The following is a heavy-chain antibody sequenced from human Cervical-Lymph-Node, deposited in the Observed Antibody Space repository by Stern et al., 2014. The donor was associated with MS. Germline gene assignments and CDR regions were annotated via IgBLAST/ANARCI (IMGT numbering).Heavy chain of an antibody. CDR1: GYSLTNTW. CDR2: LYRGDSEP. D-gene: IGHD6-13*01. V-gene: IGHV5-51*03. Sequence: EVQLVESGAELKKPGESLRISWKGSGYSLTNTWIGWVRQMPGKGLEWMVILYRGDSEPRYSPSFQGQGPISADKSINTAYLQWSSLKASDTAMYYCARGRGIALRPDYWGQGTLVTVSS. CDR3: ARGRGIALRPDY. J-gene: IGHJ4*02.